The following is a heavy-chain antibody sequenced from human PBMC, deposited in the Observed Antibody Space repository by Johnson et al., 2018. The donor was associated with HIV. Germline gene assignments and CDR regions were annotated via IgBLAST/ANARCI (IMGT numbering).Heavy chain of an antibody. J-gene: IGHJ3*02. CDR1: RFTFSRYG. V-gene: IGHV3-30*03. CDR3: AGDGIYSSPWDALDI. CDR2: ISYDGSNK. Sequence: QVQLVESGGGVVQPGRSLRLSCAASRFTFSRYGMHWVRQAPGKGLEWVAVISYDGSNKYYADSVKGRFTISRDNSKNTLYLQMNSLRAEDTAVYYCAGDGIYSSPWDALDIWGQGTLVTVSA. D-gene: IGHD6-19*01.